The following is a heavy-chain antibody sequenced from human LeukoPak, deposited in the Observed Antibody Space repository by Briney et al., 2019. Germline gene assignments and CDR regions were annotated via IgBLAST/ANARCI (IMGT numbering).Heavy chain of an antibody. CDR2: NSISSTTI. CDR3: ARSLRYSSSWYNFDY. CDR1: GFAFSSYA. Sequence: GGSLRLSCAASGFAFSSYALSWVRQAPGKGLEWVSYNSISSTTIYYADSVKGRFTISRDNAKNSLYLQMNSLRDEDTAVYYCARSLRYSSSWYNFDYWGQGTLVTVSS. V-gene: IGHV3-48*02. J-gene: IGHJ4*02. D-gene: IGHD6-13*01.